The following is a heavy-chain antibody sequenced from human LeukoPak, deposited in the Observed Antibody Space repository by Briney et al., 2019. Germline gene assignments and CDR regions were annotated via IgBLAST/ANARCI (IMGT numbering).Heavy chain of an antibody. D-gene: IGHD3-3*01. J-gene: IGHJ4*02. CDR2: INPNSGGT. Sequence: GASVKVSCKASGYTFTSYDINWVRQATGQGLEWMGWINPNSGGTNYAQKFQGRVTMTRDTSISTAYMELSRLRSDDTAVYYCATYYDFWSGYYPFDYWGQGTLVTVSS. CDR1: GYTFTSYD. CDR3: ATYYDFWSGYYPFDY. V-gene: IGHV1-2*02.